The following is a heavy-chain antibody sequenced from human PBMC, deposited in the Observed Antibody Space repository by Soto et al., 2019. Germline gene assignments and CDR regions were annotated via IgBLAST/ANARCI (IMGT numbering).Heavy chain of an antibody. Sequence: PGESLKISCQGYGYSFSSYWISWVRQMPFKGLEWMGRIDPSDSYTNYSPSFQGHVTISADKSISTAYLQWSSLKASDTAMYYCARGIAATSRSLYGMDVWGQGTTLTVSS. J-gene: IGHJ6*02. V-gene: IGHV5-10-1*01. CDR3: ARGIAATSRSLYGMDV. CDR1: GYSFSSYW. CDR2: IDPSDSYT. D-gene: IGHD6-13*01.